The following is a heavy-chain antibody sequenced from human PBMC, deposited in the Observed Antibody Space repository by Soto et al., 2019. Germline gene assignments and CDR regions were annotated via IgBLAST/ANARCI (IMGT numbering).Heavy chain of an antibody. J-gene: IGHJ4*02. Sequence: ASVKVSCKASGGTFSSYAISWVRQAPGQGLEWMGGIIPIFGTANYAQKFQGRVTITADESTSTAYMELSSLRSEDTAVYYCARGPITMGYCSGGSCYSHFDYWGQGTLVTVSS. CDR1: GGTFSSYA. D-gene: IGHD2-15*01. CDR2: IIPIFGTA. CDR3: ARGPITMGYCSGGSCYSHFDY. V-gene: IGHV1-69*13.